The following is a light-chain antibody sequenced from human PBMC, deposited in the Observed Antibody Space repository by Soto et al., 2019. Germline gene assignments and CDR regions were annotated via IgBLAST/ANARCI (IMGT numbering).Light chain of an antibody. J-gene: IGLJ2*01. CDR3: CSYAGSSTFVV. Sequence: QSVLTQPASVSGSPGQSITISCTGTSSDVGGYNYVSWYQQHPGKAPKLMIYEGSKRPSGVSNRFSGFRSGNTASLTISGLQAEDEANYYCCSYAGSSTFVVFGGGTKLTVL. CDR2: EGS. V-gene: IGLV2-23*01. CDR1: SSDVGGYNY.